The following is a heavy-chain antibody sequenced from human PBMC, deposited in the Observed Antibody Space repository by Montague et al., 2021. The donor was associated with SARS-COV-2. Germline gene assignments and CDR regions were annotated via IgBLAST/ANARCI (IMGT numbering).Heavy chain of an antibody. D-gene: IGHD3-3*01. CDR2: IYYSGST. Sequence: SETLSLTCTVSGGSISSYYWSWIRQPPGKGLEWIGYIYYSGSTNYNPSLKSRVTISVDTSKNQFSLKLSSVTAADTAVYYCARVPRNYDFWSGCYDAFDIWGQGTMVTVSS. J-gene: IGHJ3*02. CDR3: ARVPRNYDFWSGCYDAFDI. CDR1: GGSISSYY. V-gene: IGHV4-59*01.